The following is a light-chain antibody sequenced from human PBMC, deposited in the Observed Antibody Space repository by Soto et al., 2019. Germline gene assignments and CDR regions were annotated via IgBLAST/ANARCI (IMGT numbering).Light chain of an antibody. CDR2: VVH. CDR3: SSYTASAPFYV. V-gene: IGLV2-14*03. Sequence: QSALTQPASVSGSPGQSITISRTGARTDVDGHDYVSLYQQHPGQAPKLMIFVVHNRPSGFSSRFSGSKSGDTASLTISGLQTEDDYDYYCSSYTASAPFYVFGTGTKLTVL. CDR1: RTDVDGHDY. J-gene: IGLJ1*01.